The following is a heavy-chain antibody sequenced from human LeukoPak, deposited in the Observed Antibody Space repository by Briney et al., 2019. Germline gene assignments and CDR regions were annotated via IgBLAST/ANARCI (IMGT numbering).Heavy chain of an antibody. CDR2: IWYDGSNK. J-gene: IGHJ2*01. V-gene: IGHV3-33*01. CDR1: GFSFRSHG. CDR3: ARDIYSKYVDV. D-gene: IGHD2-15*01. Sequence: GGSLRLSCAASGFSFRSHGMHWVRQAPGKGLEGVAVIWYDGSNKYYADSVKGRFTISRDNSKNTLSLQMNSLRAEDTAVYYCARDIYSKYVDVWGRGTLVTVSS.